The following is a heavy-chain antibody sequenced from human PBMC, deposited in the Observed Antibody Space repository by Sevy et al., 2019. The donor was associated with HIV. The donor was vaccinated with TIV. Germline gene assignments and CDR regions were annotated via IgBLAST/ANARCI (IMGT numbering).Heavy chain of an antibody. J-gene: IGHJ4*02. CDR1: GFTFSKYS. D-gene: IGHD2-8*01. CDR2: LSFVCGEI. CDR3: AREGCTKPHDY. Sequence: GGSLRLSCAASGFTFSKYSMSWVRQPPGKGLEWVSTLSFVCGEINYADSVKGWLTISRDNSKSSVYLQMNNLRPEDTAVYYCAREGCTKPHDYWGQGTLVTVSS. V-gene: IGHV3-23*01.